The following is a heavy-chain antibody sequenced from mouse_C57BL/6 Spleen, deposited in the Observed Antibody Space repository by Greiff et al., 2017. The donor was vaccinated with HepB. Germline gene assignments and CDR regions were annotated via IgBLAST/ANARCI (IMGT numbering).Heavy chain of an antibody. Sequence: VQLVESGAELVRPGTSVKMSCKASGYTFTNYWIGWAKQRPGHGLEWIGDIYPGGGYTNYNEKFKGKATLTADKSSSTAYMQFSSLTSEDSAIYYCARGAIGYDYDVSWYFDVWGTGTTVTVSS. CDR1: GYTFTNYW. CDR2: IYPGGGYT. V-gene: IGHV1-63*01. J-gene: IGHJ1*03. D-gene: IGHD2-4*01. CDR3: ARGAIGYDYDVSWYFDV.